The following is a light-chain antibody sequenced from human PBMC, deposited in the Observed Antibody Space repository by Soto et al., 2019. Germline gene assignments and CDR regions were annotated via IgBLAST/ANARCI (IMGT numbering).Light chain of an antibody. J-gene: IGLJ2*01. CDR3: SSYTSSSTLQ. CDR2: EVS. Sequence: QSALTQPASVSGSPGQSITISCTGTSSDVGAYNYVSWYQQHPGKAPKLIIYEVSIWPSGLSNRFSGSKSGNTASLTISGLQAEDEADYYCSSYTSSSTLQFGGGTQLTVL. CDR1: SSDVGAYNY. V-gene: IGLV2-14*01.